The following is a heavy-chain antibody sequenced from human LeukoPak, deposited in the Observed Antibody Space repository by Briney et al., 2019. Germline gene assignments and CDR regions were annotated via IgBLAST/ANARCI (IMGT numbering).Heavy chain of an antibody. CDR2: IYPGDSDT. Sequence: GESLKISCKGSGYSFSSYRIGWVRQMPGKGLEWMGIIYPGDSDTTYSPSFQGQVTISADKSISSAYLQWSSLKASDTAMYYCARRTGPLYFDYWGQGTLVTVSS. V-gene: IGHV5-51*01. D-gene: IGHD1-14*01. CDR3: ARRTGPLYFDY. J-gene: IGHJ4*02. CDR1: GYSFSSYR.